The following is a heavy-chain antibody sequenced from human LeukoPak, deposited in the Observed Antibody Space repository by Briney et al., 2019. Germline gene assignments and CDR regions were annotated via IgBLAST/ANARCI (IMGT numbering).Heavy chain of an antibody. CDR3: AKTGGYSGGMDV. D-gene: IGHD3-10*01. Sequence: GGSLRLSCAASGFTFSSYGMPWVRQAPGKGLEWISYINARSSVIYYIDSVKGRFTISRDNDKSSMYLQMTSLRDDDTAVYYCAKTGGYSGGMDVWGRGTTVIVSS. CDR1: GFTFSSYG. J-gene: IGHJ6*02. CDR2: INARSSVI. V-gene: IGHV3-48*02.